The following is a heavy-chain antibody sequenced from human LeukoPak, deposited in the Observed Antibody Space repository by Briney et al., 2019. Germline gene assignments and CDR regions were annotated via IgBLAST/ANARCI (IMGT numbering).Heavy chain of an antibody. D-gene: IGHD2-21*02. V-gene: IGHV1-18*01. CDR1: GYTFTSYG. CDR2: ISAYNGNT. Sequence: ASVKVSCKASGYTFTSYGISWLRQAPGQGLEWMGWISAYNGNTNYAQKLQGRVTMTTDTSTSTAYMELRSLRSDDTAVYYCARAPVVVTAQDAFDIWGQGTMVTVSS. CDR3: ARAPVVVTAQDAFDI. J-gene: IGHJ3*02.